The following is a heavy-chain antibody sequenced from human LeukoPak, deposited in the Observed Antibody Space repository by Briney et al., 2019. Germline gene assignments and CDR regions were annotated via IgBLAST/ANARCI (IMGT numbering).Heavy chain of an antibody. V-gene: IGHV3-30*02. CDR2: IQYDGSKK. CDR3: AKDHAGPLGSDY. CDR1: GFTFSSSG. Sequence: KSGGSLRLSCATSGFTFSSSGMHWVRQAPGKGLEWVAFIQYDGSKKYYMDSLKGRFTISRDNSRNTLYLQMNSLRGDDTAIYFCAKDHAGPLGSDYWGQGTLVTVSS. J-gene: IGHJ4*02. D-gene: IGHD3-10*01.